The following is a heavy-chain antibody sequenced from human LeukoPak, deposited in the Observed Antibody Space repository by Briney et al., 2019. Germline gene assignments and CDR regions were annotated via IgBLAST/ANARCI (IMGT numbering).Heavy chain of an antibody. D-gene: IGHD3-22*01. Sequence: GESLKISCKGSGYSFTSYWIGWVRQMPGKGLEWMEIIYPGDSDTRYSPSFQGQVTISADKSISTAYLQWSSLKASDTAMYYCARTYYYDSTHNWFDPWGQGTLVTVSS. CDR2: IYPGDSDT. J-gene: IGHJ5*02. V-gene: IGHV5-51*01. CDR3: ARTYYYDSTHNWFDP. CDR1: GYSFTSYW.